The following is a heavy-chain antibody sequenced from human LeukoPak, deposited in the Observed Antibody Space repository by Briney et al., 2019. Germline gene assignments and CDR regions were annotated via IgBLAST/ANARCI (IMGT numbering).Heavy chain of an antibody. Sequence: GASVKVSCKASGGIYRRYSITWVRQAPGQGLEWMGGIVPPLDTANYAQKFQGRVTITTDESTNTAYMELTSLTSEDAAVYYCTTYGSNIAEYFEHWGQGTLVSVSS. D-gene: IGHD4-23*01. CDR1: GGIYRRYS. J-gene: IGHJ1*01. V-gene: IGHV1-69*16. CDR2: IVPPLDTA. CDR3: TTYGSNIAEYFEH.